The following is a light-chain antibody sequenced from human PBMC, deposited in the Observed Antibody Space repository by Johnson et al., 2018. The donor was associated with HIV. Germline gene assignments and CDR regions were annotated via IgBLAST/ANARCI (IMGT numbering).Light chain of an antibody. CDR3: GTWDNSLTTGAL. CDR1: SSNIGNNY. CDR2: ENN. Sequence: QSVLTQPPSVSAAPGQKVTISCSGSSSNIGNNYVSWYQQLPGTAPKLLIYENNKRPSGIPDRFSGSKSGTSATLGIAGIQTGDEADYYCGTWDNSLTTGALFGTGTKVTVL. J-gene: IGLJ1*01. V-gene: IGLV1-51*02.